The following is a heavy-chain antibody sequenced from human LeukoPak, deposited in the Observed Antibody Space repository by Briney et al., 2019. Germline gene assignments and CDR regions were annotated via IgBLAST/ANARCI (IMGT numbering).Heavy chain of an antibody. D-gene: IGHD4-23*01. CDR1: GYSISSGYY. Sequence: SETLSLTCTVSGYSISSGYYWGWIRQPPGKGLEWIGSIYHSGSTYYNPSLKSRVTISVDTSKNQFSLKLSSVTAADTAVYYCARDRPGHGGNLVDYWGQGTLVTVSS. CDR2: IYHSGST. V-gene: IGHV4-38-2*02. CDR3: ARDRPGHGGNLVDY. J-gene: IGHJ4*02.